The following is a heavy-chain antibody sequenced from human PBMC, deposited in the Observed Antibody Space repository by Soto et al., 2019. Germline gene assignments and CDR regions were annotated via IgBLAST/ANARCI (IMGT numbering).Heavy chain of an antibody. CDR3: ASAGTNYYGSGSPY. D-gene: IGHD3-10*01. CDR1: RFIIDDYG. CDR2: INWNGGST. V-gene: IGHV3-20*04. Sequence: RPGGCLRVYCAFSRFIIDDYGLSWVRHASGKGLEWVSGINWNGGSTGYADSVKGRCTTTRDNAKNSLYLQRNSRRAEDTALYFWASAGTNYYGSGSPYLRQRTLVTVP. J-gene: IGHJ4*02.